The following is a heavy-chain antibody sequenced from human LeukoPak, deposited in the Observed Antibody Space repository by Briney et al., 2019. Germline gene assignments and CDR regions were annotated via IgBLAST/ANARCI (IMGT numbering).Heavy chain of an antibody. D-gene: IGHD3-16*01. CDR2: IYYSGST. CDR1: GGSISSGGYY. Sequence: SQTLSLTCTVSGGSISSGGYYWSWIRQHPGKGLEWIGYIYYSGSTYYNPSLKSRVTISVDTSKNQFSLKLSSVTAADTAVYYCARVGRLGEFPGGAFDIWGQGTMVTVSS. CDR3: ARVGRLGEFPGGAFDI. J-gene: IGHJ3*02. V-gene: IGHV4-31*03.